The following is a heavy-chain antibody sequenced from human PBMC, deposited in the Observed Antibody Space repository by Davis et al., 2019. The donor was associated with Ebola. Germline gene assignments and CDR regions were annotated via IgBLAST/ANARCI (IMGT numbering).Heavy chain of an antibody. Sequence: MPSETLSLTCTVSGGSISSYYWSWIRQPPGKGLEWIGYIYYSGSTNYNPSLKSRVTISVDTSKNQFSLKLSSVTAADTAVYYCARVRIAARNYSMDVWGQGTTVTVSS. D-gene: IGHD6-6*01. V-gene: IGHV4-59*01. CDR2: IYYSGST. CDR1: GGSISSYY. CDR3: ARVRIAARNYSMDV. J-gene: IGHJ6*02.